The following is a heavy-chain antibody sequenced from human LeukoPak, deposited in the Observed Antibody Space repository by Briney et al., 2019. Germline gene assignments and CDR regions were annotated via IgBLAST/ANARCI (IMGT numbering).Heavy chain of an antibody. D-gene: IGHD6-19*01. CDR3: ARALAGTSDY. CDR2: INHSGST. Sequence: PSETLSLTCAVYGVSFSGYYWSWLRQPPGKGLEWIGEINHSGSTNYNPSLKSRVTISVDTSKNQFSLKLSSVTAADTAVYYCARALAGTSDYWGQGTLVTVSS. V-gene: IGHV4-34*01. J-gene: IGHJ4*02. CDR1: GVSFSGYY.